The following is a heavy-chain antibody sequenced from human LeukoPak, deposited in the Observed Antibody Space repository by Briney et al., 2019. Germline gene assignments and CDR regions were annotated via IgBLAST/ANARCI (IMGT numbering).Heavy chain of an antibody. Sequence: PGGSLRLSCAASGFTFSSYGMHWVRQAPGKGLEWVAVISYDGSNKYYADSVKGRFTISRDNSKNTLYLQMNSLRAEDTAVYYCSNGRTSSGTLQHDYWGQGTLVTVSS. J-gene: IGHJ4*02. CDR1: GFTFSSYG. V-gene: IGHV3-30*18. D-gene: IGHD6-19*01. CDR3: SNGRTSSGTLQHDY. CDR2: ISYDGSNK.